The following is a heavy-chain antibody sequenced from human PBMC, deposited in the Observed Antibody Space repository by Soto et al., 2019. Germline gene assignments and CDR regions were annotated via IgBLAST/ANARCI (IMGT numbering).Heavy chain of an antibody. Sequence: PGGSLRLSCAASGFTFSSYGMHWVRQAPGKGLEWVAVISYDGSNKYYADSVKGRFTISRDNSKNTLYLQMNSLRAEDTAVYYCAKDRADKNYDFWSGSARPIKWGQGTLVTVSS. J-gene: IGHJ4*02. D-gene: IGHD3-3*01. CDR1: GFTFSSYG. V-gene: IGHV3-30*18. CDR2: ISYDGSNK. CDR3: AKDRADKNYDFWSGSARPIK.